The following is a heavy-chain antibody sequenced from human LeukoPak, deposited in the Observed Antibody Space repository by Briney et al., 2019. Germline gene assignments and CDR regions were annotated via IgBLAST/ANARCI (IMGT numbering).Heavy chain of an antibody. CDR2: ISSGSEII. Sequence: GGSLRLSCVASGFTFSIYNMNWVRQAPGKGLEWVSFISSGSEIIYYADSVKGRFTVSRDNDKKSLYLQMNSLRDVDTAVYYCAREGRYDSSGYYFYWYFDLWGRGTLVTVSS. J-gene: IGHJ2*01. D-gene: IGHD3-22*01. CDR1: GFTFSIYN. V-gene: IGHV3-48*02. CDR3: AREGRYDSSGYYFYWYFDL.